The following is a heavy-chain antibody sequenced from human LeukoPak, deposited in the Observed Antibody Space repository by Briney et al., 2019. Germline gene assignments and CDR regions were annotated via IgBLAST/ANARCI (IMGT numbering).Heavy chain of an antibody. Sequence: NPGGSLRLSCAASGFTFSSYSMNWVRQAPGKGLEWVSFISSSTSYISYADSVKGRFTISRDNAKSSLWLQMNSLRAEDTAAYYCARATNGRFDIWGQGTMVTVSS. CDR3: ARATNGRFDI. CDR1: GFTFSSYS. V-gene: IGHV3-21*01. D-gene: IGHD2-8*01. J-gene: IGHJ3*02. CDR2: ISSSTSYI.